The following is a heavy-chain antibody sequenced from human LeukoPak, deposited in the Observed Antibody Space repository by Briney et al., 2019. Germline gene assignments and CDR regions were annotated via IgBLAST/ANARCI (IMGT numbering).Heavy chain of an antibody. CDR2: IYTSGST. J-gene: IGHJ5*02. Sequence: SETLSLTCTVSGGSISSYYWSWIRQPAGKGLEWIGRIYTSGSTNYNPSLKSRVTMSVDTSKNQFSLKLSSVTAADTAVYYRARDAPSSGWYVPGFDPWGQGTLVTVSS. V-gene: IGHV4-4*07. CDR1: GGSISSYY. CDR3: ARDAPSSGWYVPGFDP. D-gene: IGHD6-19*01.